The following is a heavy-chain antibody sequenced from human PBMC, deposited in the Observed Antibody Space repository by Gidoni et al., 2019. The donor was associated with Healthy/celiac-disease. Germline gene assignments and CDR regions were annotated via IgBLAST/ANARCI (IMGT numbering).Heavy chain of an antibody. CDR2: ISYDGSNK. CDR1: GFTFSSYG. V-gene: IGHV3-30*18. J-gene: IGHJ6*02. Sequence: QVQLVESGGGVVQPGRSLRLSCAASGFTFSSYGMHWVRQAPGKGLEWVAVISYDGSNKYYADSVKGRFTISRDNSKNTLYLQMNSLRAEDTAVYYCAKEKIGRAHSADYYYYGMDVWGQGTTVTVSS. CDR3: AKEKIGRAHSADYYYYGMDV. D-gene: IGHD1-26*01.